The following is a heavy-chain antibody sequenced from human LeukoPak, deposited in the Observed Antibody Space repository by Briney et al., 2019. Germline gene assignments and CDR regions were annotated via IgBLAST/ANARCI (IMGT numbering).Heavy chain of an antibody. Sequence: ASVKVSCKASGYTFTSYDINWVRQATGQGLEWMGWMNPNSGNTGHAQKFQGRVTMTRNTSISTAYMELSSLRSEDTAVYYCARTDSSGWYKWFDPWGQGTLVTVSS. D-gene: IGHD6-19*01. V-gene: IGHV1-8*01. J-gene: IGHJ5*02. CDR2: MNPNSGNT. CDR1: GYTFTSYD. CDR3: ARTDSSGWYKWFDP.